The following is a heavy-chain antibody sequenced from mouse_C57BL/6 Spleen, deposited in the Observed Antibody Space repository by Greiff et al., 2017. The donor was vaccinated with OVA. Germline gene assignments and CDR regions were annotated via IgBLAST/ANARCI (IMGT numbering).Heavy chain of an antibody. D-gene: IGHD2-1*01. V-gene: IGHV1-55*01. Sequence: QVQLQQPGAELVKPGASVKMSCMASGYTFTSYWITWVKQRPGQGLEWIGDIYPGSGSTNYNEKFKSKATLTVDTSSSTAYMQLSSLTSEDSAVYYCARRKVYYGNYYYAMDYWGQGTSVTVSS. CDR2: IYPGSGST. CDR3: ARRKVYYGNYYYAMDY. J-gene: IGHJ4*01. CDR1: GYTFTSYW.